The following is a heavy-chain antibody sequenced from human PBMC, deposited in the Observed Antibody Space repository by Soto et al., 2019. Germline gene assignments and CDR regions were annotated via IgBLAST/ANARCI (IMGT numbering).Heavy chain of an antibody. CDR1: GGSISSYY. CDR2: IYYSGST. CDR3: ERFGYKLYYYYMDV. J-gene: IGHJ6*03. V-gene: IGHV4-59*08. D-gene: IGHD2-2*01. Sequence: SEPLSLPCTVPGGSISSYYWRRIRRPPGKGLKWIGYIYYSGSTNYNPSLKSRVTISVDTSKNQFSLKLSSVTAADTAVDYCERFGYKLYYYYMDVWGKGTTVTVSS.